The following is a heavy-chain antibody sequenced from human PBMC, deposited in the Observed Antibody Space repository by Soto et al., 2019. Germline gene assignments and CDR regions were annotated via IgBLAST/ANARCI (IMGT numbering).Heavy chain of an antibody. CDR1: GFTFSDYY. D-gene: IGHD3-22*01. V-gene: IGHV3-11*01. CDR2: ISSSGSTI. Sequence: SCAASGFTFSDYYMSWIRQAPGKGLEWVSYISSSGSTIYYADSVKGRFTISRDNAKNSLYLQMNSLRAEDTAAYYCARDFYYYDSSGPYWGQGTLVTVSS. J-gene: IGHJ4*02. CDR3: ARDFYYYDSSGPY.